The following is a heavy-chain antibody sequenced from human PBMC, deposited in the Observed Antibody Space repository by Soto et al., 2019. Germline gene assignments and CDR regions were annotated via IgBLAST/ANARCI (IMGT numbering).Heavy chain of an antibody. V-gene: IGHV3-21*06. CDR3: ARALGYSLYV. CDR2: ISSSSSYI. D-gene: IGHD2-15*01. CDR1: GFMFISYT. J-gene: IGHJ6*02. Sequence: PGGSLRLSCEASGFMFISYTMNWARQAPGEGLEWVSSISSSSSYIYYADSVRGRFTTSRDNAKNTLYLQLNSLRAEDSAVYYCARALGYSLYVWGQGTTVTVSS.